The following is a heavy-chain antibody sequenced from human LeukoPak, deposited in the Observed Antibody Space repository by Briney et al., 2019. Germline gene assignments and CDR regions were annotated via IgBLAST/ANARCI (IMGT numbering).Heavy chain of an antibody. CDR2: IYHSGST. V-gene: IGHV4-30-2*01. J-gene: IGHJ4*02. CDR3: ARGGDSGYDLRI. CDR1: GGSISSGSYS. Sequence: PSETLSLTCAGSGGSISSGSYSWHSIRQPPGKGLERLGYIYHSGSTYYNPSLKSRVTISLDRSKNKFSMKLSSVTAADTAVYCCARGGDSGYDLRIWGQGTLVTVSS. D-gene: IGHD5-12*01.